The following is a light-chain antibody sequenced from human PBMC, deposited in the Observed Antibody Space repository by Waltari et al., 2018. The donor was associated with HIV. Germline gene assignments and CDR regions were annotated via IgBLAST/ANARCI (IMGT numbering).Light chain of an antibody. Sequence: DIVMMQSPATLSVSPGETVTISCTASQSIGGNLALYQQKRGQAPRLPIYGSSTSASGISVRFSGSESGPEFSLSISSLQSEDFAIYCCQQYNSWPRTFGQGTKLEI. CDR2: GSS. V-gene: IGKV3-15*01. CDR3: QQYNSWPRT. CDR1: QSIGGN. J-gene: IGKJ1*01.